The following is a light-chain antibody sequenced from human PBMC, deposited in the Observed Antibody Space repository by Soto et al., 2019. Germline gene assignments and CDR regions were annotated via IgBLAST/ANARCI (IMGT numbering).Light chain of an antibody. CDR3: SSYGGIDNLV. CDR1: NSDVGGYNW. Sequence: QSVLTQPPSASGSPGQSVTISCTGTNSDVGGYNWVSWYQQHPGKAPQLMIYEVTKRPSGVPDRFSGSKSGNTASLTVSGLQAEDEADYYCSSYGGIDNLVFGGGTKLTVL. CDR2: EVT. J-gene: IGLJ3*02. V-gene: IGLV2-8*01.